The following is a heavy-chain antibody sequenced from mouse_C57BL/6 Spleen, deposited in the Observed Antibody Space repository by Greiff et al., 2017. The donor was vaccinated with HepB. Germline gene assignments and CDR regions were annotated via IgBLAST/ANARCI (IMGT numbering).Heavy chain of an antibody. D-gene: IGHD2-5*01. Sequence: QVQLQQPGAELVRPGSSVKLSCKASGYTFTSYWMHWVKQRPIQGLEWIGNIDPSDSETHYNQKFKDKATLTVDKSSSTAYMPLSSLTSEDSAVYSGARKAYYSNSYFDYWGQGTTLTVSS. CDR1: GYTFTSYW. CDR2: IDPSDSET. CDR3: ARKAYYSNSYFDY. V-gene: IGHV1-52*01. J-gene: IGHJ2*01.